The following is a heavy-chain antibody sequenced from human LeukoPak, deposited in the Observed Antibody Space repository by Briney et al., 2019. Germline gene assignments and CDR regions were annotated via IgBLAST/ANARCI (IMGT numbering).Heavy chain of an antibody. D-gene: IGHD5-18*01. V-gene: IGHV4-61*02. CDR1: GGSICKGSYY. Sequence: PSETLSLTCIVSGGSICKGSYYWSWIRQPAGKGLEWIGRIYTSGSTNYNPSLKSRVTITVDTSKNQFSLNLSSVTAADTAVYYCARDGGYTYGYSHFDYWGQGTLVTVSS. J-gene: IGHJ4*02. CDR3: ARDGGYTYGYSHFDY. CDR2: IYTSGST.